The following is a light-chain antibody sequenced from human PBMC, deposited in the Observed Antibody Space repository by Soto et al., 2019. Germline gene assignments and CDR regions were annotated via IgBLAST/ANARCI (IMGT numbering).Light chain of an antibody. V-gene: IGKV3-15*01. CDR2: DAS. CDR1: QSVSSN. J-gene: IGKJ5*01. CDR3: QQYHNWPPFT. Sequence: EIVMTQSPATLSVSPGERATLSCRASQSVSSNLAWYQQKPGQAPRLLIYDASTRATGIPARFSGSGAGTKFTLILSSRQSEDFAVFHCQQYHNWPPFTFGQGTLLE.